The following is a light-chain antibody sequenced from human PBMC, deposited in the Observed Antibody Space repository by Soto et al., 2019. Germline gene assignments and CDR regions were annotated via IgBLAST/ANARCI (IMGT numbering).Light chain of an antibody. J-gene: IGKJ1*01. CDR2: GAS. Sequence: EIVMTQSPATLSVSTGERATLSCRASRSLSSSYLAWYQHKPGQAPRLLIYGASTRATGVPDRFSGGGSGTDFTLSINRLEPEDFAVYYCQQYGSSSRTFGQGTKVDIK. CDR1: RSLSSSY. V-gene: IGKV3-20*01. CDR3: QQYGSSSRT.